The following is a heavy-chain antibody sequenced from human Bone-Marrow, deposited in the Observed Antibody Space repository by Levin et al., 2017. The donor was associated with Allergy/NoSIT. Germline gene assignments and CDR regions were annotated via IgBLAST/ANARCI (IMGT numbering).Heavy chain of an antibody. CDR2: ITWNGNTL. CDR1: GFNFEDHA. V-gene: IGHV3-9*01. CDR3: AKGGDYGSSGYFDS. J-gene: IGHJ5*01. D-gene: IGHD3-22*01. Sequence: GGSLRLSCAAFGFNFEDHAMHWVRQAPGKGLEWVSGITWNGNTLGYADSVKGRFTISRDNAKDSLYLQMDSLRPADTALYYCAKGGDYGSSGYFDSWGQGALVTVSS.